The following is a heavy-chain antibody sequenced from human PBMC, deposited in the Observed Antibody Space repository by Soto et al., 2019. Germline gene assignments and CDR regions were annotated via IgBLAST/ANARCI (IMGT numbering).Heavy chain of an antibody. D-gene: IGHD3-9*01. CDR3: ARVGTGSSTPLDI. CDR1: GFMFTRST. V-gene: IGHV3-21*01. J-gene: IGHJ3*02. Sequence: WGSLRLSCVASGFMFTRSTINFFRHSPFKGLEWVSSITSASDYIFYADSVKGRFTISRDNAKNSLYLQMNSLRAEDTAVYYCARVGTGSSTPLDIWGQGTMVTVSS. CDR2: ITSASDYI.